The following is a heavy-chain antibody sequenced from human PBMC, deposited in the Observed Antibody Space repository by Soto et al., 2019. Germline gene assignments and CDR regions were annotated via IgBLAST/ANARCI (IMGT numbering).Heavy chain of an antibody. Sequence: GGSLRLSCAASGFTVISNYMSRVRQAPGKGLEWVSFIYSNGSTYYADSVKGRFSISRDNSNNMVYLQMDSLRAEDTAVYYCARGGQVRGGLDVWGQGTTVT. V-gene: IGHV3-53*01. CDR2: IYSNGST. J-gene: IGHJ6*02. CDR1: GFTVISNY. CDR3: ARGGQVRGGLDV. D-gene: IGHD2-15*01.